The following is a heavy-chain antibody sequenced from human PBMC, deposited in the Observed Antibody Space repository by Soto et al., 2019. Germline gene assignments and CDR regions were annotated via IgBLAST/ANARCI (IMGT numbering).Heavy chain of an antibody. CDR3: AKWSYLDY. D-gene: IGHD3-3*01. J-gene: IGHJ4*02. CDR1: GFGFASFA. CDR2: ISGSDGKT. V-gene: IGHV3-23*01. Sequence: HPGGSLRLSCTTSGFGFASFAMTWVRQAPGKGPEWVATISGSDGKTYYADSVKGRFSISRDTSRNTLYLQMNSLRADDTAIYYCAKWSYLDYWGQGTRVTVSS.